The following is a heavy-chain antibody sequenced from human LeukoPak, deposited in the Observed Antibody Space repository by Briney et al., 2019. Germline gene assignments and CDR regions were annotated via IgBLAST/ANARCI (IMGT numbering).Heavy chain of an antibody. J-gene: IGHJ6*02. V-gene: IGHV4-39*01. CDR3: ARRRQLMMRDDNYYFGMDV. CDR1: GGSSRSSYYY. CDR2: IFYDEST. D-gene: IGHD6-6*01. Sequence: SETLSLTCTVSGGSSRSSYYYWGWIRQPPGKGLEWIGSIFYDESTYYNPSLKSRVTMSVDTSKNQFSLKLTSVTATDTAVYYCARRRQLMMRDDNYYFGMDVWGQGTTVTVSS.